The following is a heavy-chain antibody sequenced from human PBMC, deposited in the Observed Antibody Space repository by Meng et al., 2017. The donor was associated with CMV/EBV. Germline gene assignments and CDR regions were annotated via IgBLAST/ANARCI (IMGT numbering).Heavy chain of an antibody. CDR3: GKDIVKLEQQLDYDGFDI. D-gene: IGHD6-13*01. Sequence: GGSLRLSCAVSGFSFDDYAMHWVRQAPGKGLEWVSGLTWNSGVIAYADSVKGRFFISRDNANNSLYLRMNSLRAEDTAMYYCGKDIVKLEQQLDYDGFDIWGQGTMVTVSS. J-gene: IGHJ3*02. V-gene: IGHV3-9*01. CDR1: GFSFDDYA. CDR2: LTWNSGVI.